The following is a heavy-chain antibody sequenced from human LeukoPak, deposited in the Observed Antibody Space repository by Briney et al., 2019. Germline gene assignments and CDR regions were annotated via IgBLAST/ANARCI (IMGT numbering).Heavy chain of an antibody. CDR3: ARILRYYDSSGYSYYFDY. V-gene: IGHV2-70*11. J-gene: IGHJ4*02. CDR2: IDWDDDK. Sequence: SGPALVKPTRTLTLTCTFSGFSLSTSGMCVSWIRQPPGKAPEWLARIDWDDDKYYSTSLKTRLTISKDTSKNQVVLTMTNMDPVDTATYYCARILRYYDSSGYSYYFDYWGQGTLVTVSS. D-gene: IGHD3-22*01. CDR1: GFSLSTSGMC.